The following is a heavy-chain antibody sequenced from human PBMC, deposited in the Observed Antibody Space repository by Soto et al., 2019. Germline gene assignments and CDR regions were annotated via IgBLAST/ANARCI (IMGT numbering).Heavy chain of an antibody. J-gene: IGHJ4*02. CDR3: AREFASGSPNYDY. CDR2: ISSSATTI. CDR1: GFTFRDWF. Sequence: PGGSMRVSCAASGFTFRDWFMTWISKATGKGLEWGSYISSSATTIYYADSLKGRFTISRDNAKNSLFLQMNSLRAEDTAVYYCAREFASGSPNYDYWGLGTLVTVSS. V-gene: IGHV3-11*01. D-gene: IGHD3-10*01.